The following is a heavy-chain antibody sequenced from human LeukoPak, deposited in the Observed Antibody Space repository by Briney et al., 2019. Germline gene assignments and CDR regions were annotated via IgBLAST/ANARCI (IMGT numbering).Heavy chain of an antibody. V-gene: IGHV4-59*08. CDR1: GGVISTYY. J-gene: IGHJ4*02. D-gene: IGHD3-22*01. Sequence: SETLSLTCTVSGGVISTYYWSWIRPPPGKGLEWIGYIYYTGSTNYNPSLKSRVTISVDTSKNQFSLKLSSVTAADTAVYYCAIDSSGYYVYWGQGTLVTVSS. CDR2: IYYTGST. CDR3: AIDSSGYYVY.